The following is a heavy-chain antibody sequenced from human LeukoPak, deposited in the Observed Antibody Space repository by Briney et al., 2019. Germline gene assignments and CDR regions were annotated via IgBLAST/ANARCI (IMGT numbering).Heavy chain of an antibody. D-gene: IGHD3-3*01. V-gene: IGHV1-18*01. J-gene: IGHJ5*02. Sequence: GASVKVSCKASGYTFTSYGISWVRQAPGQGLEWMGWISAYNGNTNYAQKLQGRVTMTTDTSTSTAYMELRSLRSDDTAVYYCARDALDFWSGYRSGAPHWFDPWGQGTLVTVPS. CDR1: GYTFTSYG. CDR2: ISAYNGNT. CDR3: ARDALDFWSGYRSGAPHWFDP.